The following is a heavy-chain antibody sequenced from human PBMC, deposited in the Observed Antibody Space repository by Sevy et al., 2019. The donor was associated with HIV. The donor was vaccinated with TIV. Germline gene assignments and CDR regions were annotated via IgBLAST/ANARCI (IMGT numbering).Heavy chain of an antibody. Sequence: GGSLRLSCVASGFTYSMNWVRQAPGKGLEWVSYISDSSATIHYADSVKGRFTISRDNAKSSVYLQMNNLRPEDTAVYYCAREGCTKPHDYWGQGTLVTVSS. CDR1: GFTYS. CDR3: AREGCTKPHDY. J-gene: IGHJ4*02. V-gene: IGHV3-48*01. D-gene: IGHD2-8*01. CDR2: ISDSSATI.